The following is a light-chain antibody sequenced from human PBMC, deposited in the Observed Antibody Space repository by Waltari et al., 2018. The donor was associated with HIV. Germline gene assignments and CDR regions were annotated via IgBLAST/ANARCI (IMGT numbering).Light chain of an antibody. CDR1: QSISSY. J-gene: IGKJ1*01. CDR2: AAS. CDR3: QQSYGTPRT. V-gene: IGKV1-39*01. Sequence: DIQMTQSPSSLSASVGDRVTITCRASQSISSYLNWYQQKPGKAPQLLIYAASSLQSGVPSRFNGSGSGTDFTLTISSLQPEDFAPYYCQQSYGTPRTFGQGTKVEIK.